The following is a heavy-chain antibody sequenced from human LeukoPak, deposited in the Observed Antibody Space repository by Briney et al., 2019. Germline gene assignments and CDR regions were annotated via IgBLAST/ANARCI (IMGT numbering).Heavy chain of an antibody. CDR1: GGSISSSSYY. V-gene: IGHV4-39*01. CDR2: IYYSGST. Sequence: SETLSLTCTVSGGSISSSSYYWGWVRQPPGKGLEWIGNIYYSGSTSYNPSLKSRVTISVDTSKNQFSLKLSSVTAADTAVYYCARGGKGIAVAVEDYWGQGTLVTVSS. D-gene: IGHD6-19*01. J-gene: IGHJ4*02. CDR3: ARGGKGIAVAVEDY.